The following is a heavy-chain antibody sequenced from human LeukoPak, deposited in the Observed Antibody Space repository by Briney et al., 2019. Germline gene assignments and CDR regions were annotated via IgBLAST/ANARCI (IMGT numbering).Heavy chain of an antibody. D-gene: IGHD3-22*01. CDR1: GFTFSSYA. Sequence: QAGGSLRLSCAASGFTFSSYAMSWVRQAPGKGLEWVSAISGSGGSTYYADSVKGRFTISRDNSKNTLYLQMNSLRAEDTAVYYCAKAGGYYDTSGAPFDYWGQGTLVTVSS. V-gene: IGHV3-23*01. CDR3: AKAGGYYDTSGAPFDY. CDR2: ISGSGGST. J-gene: IGHJ4*02.